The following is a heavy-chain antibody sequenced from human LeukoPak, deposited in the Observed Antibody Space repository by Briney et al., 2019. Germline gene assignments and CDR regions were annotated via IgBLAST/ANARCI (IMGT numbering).Heavy chain of an antibody. CDR3: AREELTVVTPVWSDP. CDR2: IYTSGST. CDR1: GGSISSGSYY. V-gene: IGHV4-61*02. D-gene: IGHD4-23*01. J-gene: IGHJ5*02. Sequence: SETLSLTCTVSGGSISSGSYYWSWIRQPAGKGLEWIGRIYTSGSTNYNPSLKSRVTISVDTSKNQFSLKLSSVTAADTAVYYCAREELTVVTPVWSDPWGQGTLVTVSS.